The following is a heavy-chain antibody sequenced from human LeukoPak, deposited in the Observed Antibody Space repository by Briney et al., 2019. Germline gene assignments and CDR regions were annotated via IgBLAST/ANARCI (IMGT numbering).Heavy chain of an antibody. D-gene: IGHD4-17*01. CDR1: GGSISSYY. J-gene: IGHJ6*02. Sequence: SETLSLTCTVSGGSISSYYWSWIRQPPGKGLEWIGYIYYSGSTNYNPSLKSRVTISVDTSKNQFSLKLSSVTAADTAVYYCARRSLLFNGDPLYYYYGMDVWGQGTTVTVSS. CDR3: ARRSLLFNGDPLYYYYGMDV. CDR2: IYYSGST. V-gene: IGHV4-59*08.